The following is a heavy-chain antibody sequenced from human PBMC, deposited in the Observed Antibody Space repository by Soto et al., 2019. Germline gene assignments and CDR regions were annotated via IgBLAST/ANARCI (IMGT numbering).Heavy chain of an antibody. D-gene: IGHD4-17*01. CDR3: ARRGGGDYLFDS. Sequence: QLQLQESGPGLVKPSETLSLTCSVSGDSISTSNYYWGWIRQPPGQGLEWIGHLFYSGGTYYNPSLKSRVSISVDTSKNEFSLKLTSITAADTAIYFCARRGGGDYLFDSWGQGILVTVSS. CDR2: LFYSGGT. V-gene: IGHV4-39*07. CDR1: GDSISTSNYY. J-gene: IGHJ4*02.